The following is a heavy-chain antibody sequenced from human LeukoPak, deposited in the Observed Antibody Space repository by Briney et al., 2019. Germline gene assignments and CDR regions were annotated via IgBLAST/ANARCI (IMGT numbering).Heavy chain of an antibody. Sequence: VSVKVSCKASGYTFTSYYMHWVRQAPGQGLEWMGIINPSGGSTSYAQKFQGRVTMTRDTSTSTVYMELSSLRSEDTAVYYCARDRLDIVVVPAAIGAFDIWGQGTMVTVSS. D-gene: IGHD2-2*01. J-gene: IGHJ3*02. CDR1: GYTFTSYY. V-gene: IGHV1-46*01. CDR2: INPSGGST. CDR3: ARDRLDIVVVPAAIGAFDI.